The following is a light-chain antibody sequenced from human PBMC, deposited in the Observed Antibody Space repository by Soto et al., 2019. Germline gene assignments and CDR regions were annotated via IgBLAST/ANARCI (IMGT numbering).Light chain of an antibody. CDR1: KRDVGSYNL. J-gene: IGLJ1*01. CDR3: CSYAGSSASYV. CDR2: EGT. V-gene: IGLV2-23*01. Sequence: QAVPCPPASVTLCTGGMNNISLSRNKRDVGSYNLVSWYQHHPGKAPKLMIYEGTKRPSGVSNRFSASKSGNTASLTISGLQAEDEADYYCCSYAGSSASYVFGTGTKVTVL.